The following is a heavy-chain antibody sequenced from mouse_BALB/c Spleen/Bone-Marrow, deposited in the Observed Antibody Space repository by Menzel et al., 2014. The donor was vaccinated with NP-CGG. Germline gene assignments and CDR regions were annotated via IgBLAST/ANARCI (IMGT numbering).Heavy chain of an antibody. CDR3: ARGGHDFSLDY. CDR1: GYTFTDKW. J-gene: IGHJ4*01. V-gene: IGHV1-69*01. Sequence: QVQLQQSGAEFVMPGASVKMSCKASGYTFTDKWMHWVKQRPGQGLEWIGAIDTSDSYINYNQKFKGKASLTVDASSSTAYMHLSSLTSDGSAVYYCARGGHDFSLDYWGQGTSVIVSS. D-gene: IGHD2-4*01. CDR2: IDTSDSYI.